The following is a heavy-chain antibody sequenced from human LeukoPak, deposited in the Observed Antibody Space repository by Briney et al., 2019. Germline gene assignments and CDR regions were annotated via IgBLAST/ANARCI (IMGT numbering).Heavy chain of an antibody. CDR2: IYTDGSTK. D-gene: IGHD3-10*01. V-gene: IGHV3-33*01. CDR3: ARNSGGRRYYFTE. CDR1: GFIFSNSG. Sequence: GSLRLSCAASGFIFSNSGMHWVRQAPGKGLEWVTVIYTDGSTKYYADSVKGRFTISRDNSQNTLYLQMNSLRAEDTAVYYCARNSGGRRYYFTEWGQGTLVTVPS. J-gene: IGHJ4*02.